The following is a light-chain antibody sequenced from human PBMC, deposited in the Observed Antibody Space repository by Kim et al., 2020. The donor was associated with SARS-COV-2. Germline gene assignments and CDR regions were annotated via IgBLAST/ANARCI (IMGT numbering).Light chain of an antibody. CDR3: CSYAGSYTFVV. Sequence: QSALTQPRSASGSPGQSVTITCTGTSSDVGGYNYVSWYQQHPGKAPKFIIYDVDKRPSGVPDRFSGSKSGNTASLTISGLQADDEADYYCCSYAGSYTFVVFGGGTKLTVL. CDR1: SSDVGGYNY. V-gene: IGLV2-11*01. J-gene: IGLJ2*01. CDR2: DVD.